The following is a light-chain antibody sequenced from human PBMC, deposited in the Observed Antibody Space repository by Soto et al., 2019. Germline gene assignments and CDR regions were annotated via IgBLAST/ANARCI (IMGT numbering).Light chain of an antibody. V-gene: IGKV3-11*01. CDR2: DAS. J-gene: IGKJ1*01. CDR1: QSVSLS. Sequence: EIVLTQSPATLSLSPGGRATLSCRASQSVSLSLAWYRQKPGQAPRLLIYDASKRASGFPARFSGSGSGTDFTLTISSLEPEDFAVYYCQERTGWPPWTFGQGTKVDIK. CDR3: QERTGWPPWT.